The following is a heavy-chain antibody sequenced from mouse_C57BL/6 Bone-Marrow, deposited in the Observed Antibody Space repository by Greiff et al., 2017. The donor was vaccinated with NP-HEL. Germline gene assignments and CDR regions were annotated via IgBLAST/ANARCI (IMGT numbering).Heavy chain of an antibody. Sequence: EVKLMESGGGLVKPGGSLKLSCAASGFTFSDYGMHWVRQAPEKGLEWVAYISSGSSTIYYADTVKGRFTISRANAKNTLFLQMTSLRSEDTAMYYCARYDYDPYYAMDYWGQGTSVTVSS. CDR2: ISSGSSTI. CDR3: ARYDYDPYYAMDY. V-gene: IGHV5-17*01. D-gene: IGHD2-4*01. CDR1: GFTFSDYG. J-gene: IGHJ4*01.